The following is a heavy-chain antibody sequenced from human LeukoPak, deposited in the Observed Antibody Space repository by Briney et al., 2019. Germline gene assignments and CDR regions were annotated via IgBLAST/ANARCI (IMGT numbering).Heavy chain of an antibody. V-gene: IGHV3-7*01. Sequence: PGGSLRLSCAASGFTFSSYWMSWVRQAPGKGLEWVANIKQDGSEKYYVDSVKGRFTISRDNAKNSLYLQMNSLRAEDTAVYYCARGSRALITIFGVVPPYYFDYWGQGTLVTVSS. D-gene: IGHD3-3*01. CDR3: ARGSRALITIFGVVPPYYFDY. CDR1: GFTFSSYW. CDR2: IKQDGSEK. J-gene: IGHJ4*02.